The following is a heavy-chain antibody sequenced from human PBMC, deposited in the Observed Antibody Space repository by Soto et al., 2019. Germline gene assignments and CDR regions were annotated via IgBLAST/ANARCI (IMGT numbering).Heavy chain of an antibody. Sequence: EVQLVESGGGLVQPGRSLRLSCTASGFTFDDYAMHWVRQGPGQGLEWVSGISWNSGSVGYADSVKGRFTISRDNTRKSLYLQMNSLRPEDTAFYYCAKDGLSGNSTHWFDPWGQGTLVTVSS. J-gene: IGHJ5*02. D-gene: IGHD3-10*01. CDR2: ISWNSGSV. CDR3: AKDGLSGNSTHWFDP. V-gene: IGHV3-9*01. CDR1: GFTFDDYA.